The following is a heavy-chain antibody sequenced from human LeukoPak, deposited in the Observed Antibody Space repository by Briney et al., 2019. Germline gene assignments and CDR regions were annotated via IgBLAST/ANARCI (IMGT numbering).Heavy chain of an antibody. V-gene: IGHV3-7*01. CDR2: IRQDGSEK. D-gene: IGHD5/OR15-5a*01. Sequence: GGSLRLSCAASEFSVGSNYMTWVRQAPGKGLEWVANIRQDGSEKYYVDSVKGRFTISRDNAENSLYLQMNSLRAEDTAVYYCARDGFLVSTSEADYWGQGTLVTVSS. CDR1: EFSVGSNY. CDR3: ARDGFLVSTSEADY. J-gene: IGHJ4*02.